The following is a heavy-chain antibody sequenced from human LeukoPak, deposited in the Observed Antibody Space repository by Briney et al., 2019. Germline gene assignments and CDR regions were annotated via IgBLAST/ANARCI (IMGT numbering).Heavy chain of an antibody. CDR2: ISGRGGST. J-gene: IGHJ4*02. CDR1: GFTFSSYA. Sequence: GGSLRLSCAASGFTFSSYAMSGVRQAPGKGLEWVSGISGRGGSTYFADSVKGRFTISRDDSKNTLFLQMNSLRAEDTAVYYCARAGSIRFDYWGQGTLVTVSS. CDR3: ARAGSIRFDY. D-gene: IGHD1-26*01. V-gene: IGHV3-23*01.